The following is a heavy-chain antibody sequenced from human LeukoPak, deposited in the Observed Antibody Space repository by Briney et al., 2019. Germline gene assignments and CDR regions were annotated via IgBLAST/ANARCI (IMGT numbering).Heavy chain of an antibody. V-gene: IGHV4-39*01. J-gene: IGHJ6*02. CDR3: ARHRRGITMVRGVWYHYYGMDV. CDR2: IYYSGST. CDR1: GGSISSSSYY. D-gene: IGHD3-10*01. Sequence: PSETLSLTCTVSGGSISSSSYYWGWIRQPPGKGLEWIGSIYYSGSTYYNPSLKSRVTISVDTSKNQFSLKLSSVTAADTAVYYCARHRRGITMVRGVWYHYYGMDVWGQGTTVTVSS.